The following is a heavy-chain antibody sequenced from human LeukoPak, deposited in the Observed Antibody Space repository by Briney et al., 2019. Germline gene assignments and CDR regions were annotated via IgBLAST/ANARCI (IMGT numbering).Heavy chain of an antibody. CDR1: GFTVSSNY. CDR2: IYSGGST. CDR3: NYDFWSGNDY. Sequence: GGSLRLSCAASGFTVSSNYMSWVRQAPGKGLEWVSVIYSGGSTYYADSVKGRFTISRDDSKNTLYLQMNSLRAEDTAVYYCNYDFWSGNDYWGQGTLVTVSS. J-gene: IGHJ4*02. D-gene: IGHD3-3*01. V-gene: IGHV3-53*01.